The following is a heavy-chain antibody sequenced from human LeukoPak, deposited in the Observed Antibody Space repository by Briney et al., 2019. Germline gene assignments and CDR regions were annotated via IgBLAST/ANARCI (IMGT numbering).Heavy chain of an antibody. J-gene: IGHJ5*02. CDR3: ARVVQLRLRSNWFDP. D-gene: IGHD5-18*01. CDR2: IIPIFGTA. V-gene: IGHV1-69*05. CDR1: GGTFSSYA. Sequence: ASVKVSCKASGGTFSSYAISWVRQAPGQGLEWMGGIIPIFGTANYAQKFQGRVTITTDESTSTAYMELSSLRSEDTAVYYCARVVQLRLRSNWFDPWGQGTLVTVSS.